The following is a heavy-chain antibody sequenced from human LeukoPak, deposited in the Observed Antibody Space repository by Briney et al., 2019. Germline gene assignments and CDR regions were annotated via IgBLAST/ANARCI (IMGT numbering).Heavy chain of an antibody. J-gene: IGHJ4*02. V-gene: IGHV4-39*01. CDR1: RGSIYSTTFY. D-gene: IGHD1-26*01. CDR3: ARRSDSGSDDGEDYFDY. Sequence: SETLSLTCTVSRGSIYSTTFYWGWIRQPPGKGLEWIGSMYYDGSTYHNPSLKSRVTISVDTSNNQFSLKLTSVTAADTAVYFCARRSDSGSDDGEDYFDYWGQGTLVTVSS. CDR2: MYYDGST.